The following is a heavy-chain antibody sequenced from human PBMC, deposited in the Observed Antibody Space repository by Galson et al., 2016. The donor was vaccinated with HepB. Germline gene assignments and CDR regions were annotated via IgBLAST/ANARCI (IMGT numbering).Heavy chain of an antibody. CDR3: ATRLRAPAN. V-gene: IGHV3-23*01. D-gene: IGHD1-26*01. CDR2: ISGSSEAI. CDR1: GFTFSTYA. Sequence: SLRLSCAASGFTFSTYAMSWVRQAPGKGLEWVPGISGSSEAIYYADSVKSRFTISRDNSKNALYLQMNGLRAEDTAVYYCATRLRAPANWGQGAQVTVSS. J-gene: IGHJ4*02.